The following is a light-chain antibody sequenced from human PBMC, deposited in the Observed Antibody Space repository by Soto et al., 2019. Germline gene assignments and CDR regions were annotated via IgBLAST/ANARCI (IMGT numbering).Light chain of an antibody. J-gene: IGKJ2*01. CDR2: GVS. CDR1: RGVGSK. CDR3: QQYSDWPPEYT. V-gene: IGKV3-15*01. Sequence: EIIMTQSPATLSVAPGEGATLSCRASRGVGSKLAWYQQKPGQAPRLLIFGVSNRANGVPATFSGGGSGTDFSLTISSLEFEDFAVYYCQQYSDWPPEYTFGLGTKVEIK.